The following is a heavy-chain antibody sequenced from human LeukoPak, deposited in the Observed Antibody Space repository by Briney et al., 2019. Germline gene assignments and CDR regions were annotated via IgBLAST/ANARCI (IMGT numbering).Heavy chain of an antibody. J-gene: IGHJ4*02. D-gene: IGHD1-26*01. CDR2: IWYDGSNK. CDR3: ARDSGTIVGATGVTY. V-gene: IGHV3-33*01. CDR1: GFTFSSNG. Sequence: GRSLRLSCAASGFTFSSNGMHWVRQAPGKGLEWVAVIWYDGSNKYYADSVKGRFTISRDNSKNTLYLQMNSLRAEDTAVYYCARDSGTIVGATGVTYWGQGTLVTVSS.